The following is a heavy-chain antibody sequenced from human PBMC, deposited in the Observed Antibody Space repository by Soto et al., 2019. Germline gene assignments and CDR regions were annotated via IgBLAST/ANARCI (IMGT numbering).Heavy chain of an antibody. J-gene: IGHJ4*02. CDR2: IYYSGST. D-gene: IGHD2-2*01. V-gene: IGHV4-30-4*01. CDR1: GGSISSGDYY. CDR3: ARTAGYVYQLLFNY. Sequence: SETLSLTCTVSGGSISSGDYYWSWIRQPPGKGLEWIGYIYYSGSTYYAPSLKSRLSISLDTSKNQFSLNLSSVTAADTAVYYCARTAGYVYQLLFNYWGQGALVTVS.